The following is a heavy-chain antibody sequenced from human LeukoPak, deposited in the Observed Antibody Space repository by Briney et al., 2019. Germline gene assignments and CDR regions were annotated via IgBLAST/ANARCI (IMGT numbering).Heavy chain of an antibody. J-gene: IGHJ5*02. Sequence: ASVKVSCKASGGTFSSYAISWVRQAPGQGLEWMGGIIPIFGTANYAQKFQGRVTITADESTSTAYMELSSLRSEDTAVYYCVRGYQLLSSWFDPWGQGTLVTVS. V-gene: IGHV1-69*13. CDR2: IIPIFGTA. CDR1: GGTFSSYA. D-gene: IGHD2-2*01. CDR3: VRGYQLLSSWFDP.